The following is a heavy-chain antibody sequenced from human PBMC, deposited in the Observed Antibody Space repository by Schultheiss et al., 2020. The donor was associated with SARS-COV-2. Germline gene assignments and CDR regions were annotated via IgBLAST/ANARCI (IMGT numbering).Heavy chain of an antibody. Sequence: GGSLRLSCAASGFTFSSYAMSWVRQAPGKGLEWVSVIYSGGSTYYADSVKGRFTISRDNSKNTLYLQMNSLRAEDTAVYYCAREYSSGWSYWYFDLWGRGTLVTVSS. CDR1: GFTFSSYA. J-gene: IGHJ2*01. CDR2: IYSGGST. CDR3: AREYSSGWSYWYFDL. V-gene: IGHV3-53*01. D-gene: IGHD6-19*01.